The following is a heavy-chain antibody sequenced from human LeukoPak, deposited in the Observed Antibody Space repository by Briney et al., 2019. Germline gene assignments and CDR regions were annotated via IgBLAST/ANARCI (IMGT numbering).Heavy chain of an antibody. D-gene: IGHD6-13*01. V-gene: IGHV4-4*07. J-gene: IGHJ6*02. CDR3: ARDRTYSSSWYSPYYYYYYGMDV. CDR2: IYTSGST. Sequence: SETLSLTCTVSGGSISSYYWSWIRQPAGKGLEWIGRIYTSGSTNYNPSLKSRVTMSVDTSKSQFSLKLSSVTAADTAVYYCARDRTYSSSWYSPYYYYYYGMDVWGQGTTVTVSS. CDR1: GGSISSYY.